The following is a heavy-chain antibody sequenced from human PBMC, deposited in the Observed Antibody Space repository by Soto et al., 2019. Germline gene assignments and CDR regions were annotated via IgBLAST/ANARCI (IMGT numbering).Heavy chain of an antibody. Sequence: QVQLVESGGGVVQPGRSLRLSCAASGFTFSSYGMHWVRQAPDKGLEWVAVIWYDGSNKYYADSVKGRFTISRDNSKNTLYLQMNSLRAEDTAVYYCASMGQQQLVGWYYFDYWGQGTLVTVSS. D-gene: IGHD6-13*01. V-gene: IGHV3-33*01. J-gene: IGHJ4*02. CDR3: ASMGQQQLVGWYYFDY. CDR2: IWYDGSNK. CDR1: GFTFSSYG.